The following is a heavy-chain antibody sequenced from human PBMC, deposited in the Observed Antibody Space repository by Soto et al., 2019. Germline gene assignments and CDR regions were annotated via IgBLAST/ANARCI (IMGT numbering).Heavy chain of an antibody. V-gene: IGHV3-64D*06. J-gene: IGHJ4*02. CDR2: ISSYGADT. CDR1: GFTFNSYA. D-gene: IGHD6-19*01. CDR3: VKEGYMRSDWYGQFDY. Sequence: GGSLRLSCSASGFTFNSYAMHWVRQAPGKGLEFVSAISSYGADTYYADSVKSRFAISRDNSKNTLYLQMSSLRAEDTALYYCVKEGYMRSDWYGQFDYWGQGALVTVSS.